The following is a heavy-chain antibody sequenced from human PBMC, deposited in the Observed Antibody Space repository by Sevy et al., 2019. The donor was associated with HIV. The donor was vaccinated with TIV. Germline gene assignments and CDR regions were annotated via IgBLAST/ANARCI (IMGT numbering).Heavy chain of an antibody. J-gene: IGHJ3*02. D-gene: IGHD2-2*01. CDR3: AQKRVYCSSTSCSSGDAFDI. CDR2: IIPIFGTA. CDR1: GGTFSSYA. V-gene: IGHV1-69*13. Sequence: ASVKVSCKASGGTFSSYAISWVRQAPGQGLEWMGGIIPIFGTANYAQKFQGRVTITADESTSTAYMELSSLRSEDTAVYYCAQKRVYCSSTSCSSGDAFDIWGQGTMVTVSS.